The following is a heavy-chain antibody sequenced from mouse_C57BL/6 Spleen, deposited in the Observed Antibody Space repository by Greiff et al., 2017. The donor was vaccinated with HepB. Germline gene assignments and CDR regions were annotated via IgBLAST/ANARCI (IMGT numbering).Heavy chain of an antibody. CDR1: GFNIKDYY. CDR3: ARLITTVVATGDY. J-gene: IGHJ2*01. V-gene: IGHV14-2*01. D-gene: IGHD1-1*01. CDR2: IDPEDGET. Sequence: VHVKQSGAELVKPGASVKLSCTASGFNIKDYYMHWVKQRTEQGLEWIGRIDPEDGETKYAPKFQGKATITADTSSNTAYLQLSSLTSEDTAVYYCARLITTVVATGDYWGQGTTLTVSS.